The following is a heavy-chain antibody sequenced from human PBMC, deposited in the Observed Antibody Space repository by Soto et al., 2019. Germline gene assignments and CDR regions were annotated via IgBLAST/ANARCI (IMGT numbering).Heavy chain of an antibody. D-gene: IGHD2-2*01. CDR2: IIPIFGTA. CDR1: GGTFSSYA. J-gene: IGHJ5*02. Sequence: SLKVSCKASGGTFSSYAISWVRQAPGQGLEWMGGIIPIFGTANYAQKFQGRVTITADESTSTAYMELSSLRSEDTAVYYCARVGCSSTSCYFLNWFDPWGQGTLVTVSS. CDR3: ARVGCSSTSCYFLNWFDP. V-gene: IGHV1-69*13.